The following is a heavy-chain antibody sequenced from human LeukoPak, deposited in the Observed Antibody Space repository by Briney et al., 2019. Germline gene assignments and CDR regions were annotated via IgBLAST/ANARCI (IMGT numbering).Heavy chain of an antibody. Sequence: GGSLRLSCEASGFTFSNYYMSWIRQAPGKGLEWVSHIKGNGATTYYADSVRGRFTISRDNAKNTLYPQMNSLRAEDTAVYYCARETRVRWTDYWGQGILVTVSS. CDR3: ARETRVRWTDY. V-gene: IGHV3-11*04. CDR1: GFTFSNYY. D-gene: IGHD5-24*01. CDR2: IKGNGATT. J-gene: IGHJ4*02.